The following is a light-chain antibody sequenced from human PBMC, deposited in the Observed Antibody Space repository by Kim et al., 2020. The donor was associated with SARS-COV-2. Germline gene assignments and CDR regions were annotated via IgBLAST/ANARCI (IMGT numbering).Light chain of an antibody. CDR3: QTWDSITVV. Sequence: GSPGQTDSITCSGDKLGEKYACWYQQKPGQSPVLVIYQDTKRPSGIPERFSGSNSGNTATLTISGTQAMDEADYYCQTWDSITVVFGGGTQLTVL. CDR2: QDT. V-gene: IGLV3-1*01. CDR1: KLGEKY. J-gene: IGLJ2*01.